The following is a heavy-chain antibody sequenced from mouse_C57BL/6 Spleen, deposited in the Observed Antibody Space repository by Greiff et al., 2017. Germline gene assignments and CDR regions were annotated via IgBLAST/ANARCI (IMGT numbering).Heavy chain of an antibody. D-gene: IGHD1-1*01. Sequence: VQLQQSGPGLVQPSQSLSITCTASGFSLTSYGVHWVRQSPGKGLEWLGVIWRGGSTDYNAAFMSRLSITKDNSKSQVFFKMNSLQADDTAIYYCAKKGSSYAYAMDYWGQGTSVTVSS. V-gene: IGHV2-5*01. CDR2: IWRGGST. J-gene: IGHJ4*01. CDR1: GFSLTSYG. CDR3: AKKGSSYAYAMDY.